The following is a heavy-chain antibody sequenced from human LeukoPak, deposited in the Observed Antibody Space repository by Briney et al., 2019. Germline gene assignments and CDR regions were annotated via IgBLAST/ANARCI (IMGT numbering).Heavy chain of an antibody. CDR3: ARQSATSSPSDY. J-gene: IGHJ4*02. CDR1: GYIFTTYW. Sequence: GESLKISCKTSGYIFTTYWISWVRQLPGKVLEWMGIIYPGDSDTRYSPSFQGQVSISADKSINTASLQWSSLKASDTAMYYCARQSATSSPSDYWGQGTLVTVSS. CDR2: IYPGDSDT. D-gene: IGHD5-12*01. V-gene: IGHV5-51*01.